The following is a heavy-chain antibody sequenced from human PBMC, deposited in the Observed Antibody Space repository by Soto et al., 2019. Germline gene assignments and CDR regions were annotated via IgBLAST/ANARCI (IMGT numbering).Heavy chain of an antibody. CDR2: IKQDGSEK. Sequence: EVQLVESGGGLVQPGGSLRLSCAASGFTFSSYWMSWVRQAPGKGLEWVANIKQDGSEKYYVDSVKGRCTISRDNAKNSLSLQMNSLRAEDTAVYYCATPSSSGGFDYRAQGTLVTVSS. J-gene: IGHJ4*02. V-gene: IGHV3-7*03. D-gene: IGHD6-6*01. CDR1: GFTFSSYW. CDR3: ATPSSSGGFDY.